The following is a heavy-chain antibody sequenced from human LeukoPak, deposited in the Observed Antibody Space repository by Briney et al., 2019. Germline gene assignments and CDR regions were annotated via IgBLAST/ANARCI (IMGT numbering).Heavy chain of an antibody. Sequence: ASVKVSCKASGYSFTSHHMHWVRQAPGQGLEWMGIINPSGGSTSYAQKFQGRVTMTRDMSTSTVYMELSSLRSEDTAVYYCARELGYCSSTSCYAQMNWFDPWGQGTLVTVSS. CDR2: INPSGGST. CDR1: GYSFTSHH. J-gene: IGHJ5*02. D-gene: IGHD2-2*01. CDR3: ARELGYCSSTSCYAQMNWFDP. V-gene: IGHV1-46*01.